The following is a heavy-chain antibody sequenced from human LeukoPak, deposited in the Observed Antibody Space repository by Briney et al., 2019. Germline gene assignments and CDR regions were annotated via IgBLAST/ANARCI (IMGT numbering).Heavy chain of an antibody. J-gene: IGHJ4*02. CDR3: ARMWGSSWSYFDY. V-gene: IGHV3-48*04. Sequence: GGSLRLSCTASGFTFSSYSMNWVRQAPGKGLEWVSYISSGSTTIYYADSVKGRFSISRDNAKNSLYLQMNSLRAEDTAVYFCARMWGSSWSYFDYWGQGTLVTVSS. CDR2: ISSGSTTI. CDR1: GFTFSSYS. D-gene: IGHD6-13*01.